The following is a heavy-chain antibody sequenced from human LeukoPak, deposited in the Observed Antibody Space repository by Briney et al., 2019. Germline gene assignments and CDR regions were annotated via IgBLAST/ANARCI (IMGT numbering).Heavy chain of an antibody. CDR1: GFTFSSYA. V-gene: IGHV3-23*01. D-gene: IGHD1-26*01. CDR3: AKDGVGAPVGCFDY. CDR2: ISGSGGST. Sequence: GGSLRLSCAASGFTFSSYAMSWVRQAPGKGLEWVSSISGSGGSTYYADSVKGRFTISRDNSKNTLYLQMNSLRAEDTAVYYCAKDGVGAPVGCFDYWGQGTLVTVSS. J-gene: IGHJ4*02.